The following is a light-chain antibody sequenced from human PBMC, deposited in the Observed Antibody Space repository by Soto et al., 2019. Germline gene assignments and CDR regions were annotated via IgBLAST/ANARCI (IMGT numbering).Light chain of an antibody. Sequence: QSVLTQPASVSGSPGQSITISFTGTSSDVGGYNYVSWYQQHPGKAPKLMIYEVSNRPSGVSNRFSGSKSGNTASLTISGLQADDEADYYCSSYASSDTLYVFGTGTKVTVL. V-gene: IGLV2-14*01. CDR3: SSYASSDTLYV. CDR1: SSDVGGYNY. J-gene: IGLJ1*01. CDR2: EVS.